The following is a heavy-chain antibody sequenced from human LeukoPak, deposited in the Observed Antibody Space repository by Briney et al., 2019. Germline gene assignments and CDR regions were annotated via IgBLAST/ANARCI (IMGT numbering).Heavy chain of an antibody. J-gene: IGHJ4*02. CDR3: ARHRSGYCSSTSCSIDY. D-gene: IGHD2-2*01. CDR2: IYSDDRT. CDR1: GFTVSSNF. Sequence: GGSLRLSCAASGFTVSSNFMSWVRQAPGKGLEWVSVIYSDDRTFYADSVKGRFTISRDNSKNTLYLQMNSLRAEDTAVYYCARHRSGYCSSTSCSIDYWGQGTLVTVSS. V-gene: IGHV3-66*04.